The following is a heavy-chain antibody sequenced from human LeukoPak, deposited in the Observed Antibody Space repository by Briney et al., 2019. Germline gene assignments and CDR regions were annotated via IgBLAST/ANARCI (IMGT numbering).Heavy chain of an antibody. Sequence: GGSLRLSCAASGFTFEIYWMSWVRQAPGKGLEWVANIRKDGSEKNYVDSVKGRFTIPRDNAKNSLYLQMNSLRADDTALYYCARHWEGVESDAFDIWGQGTMVTVSS. CDR3: ARHWEGVESDAFDI. J-gene: IGHJ3*02. CDR2: IRKDGSEK. CDR1: GFTFEIYW. D-gene: IGHD1-26*01. V-gene: IGHV3-7*04.